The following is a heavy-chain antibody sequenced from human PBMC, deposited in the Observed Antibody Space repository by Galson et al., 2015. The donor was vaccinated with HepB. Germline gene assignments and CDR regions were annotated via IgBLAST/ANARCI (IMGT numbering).Heavy chain of an antibody. V-gene: IGHV3-30*18. CDR1: GFTLSSYG. CDR3: AKGTSYGVAGYYMDV. Sequence: SLRLSCAASGFTLSSYGIHWVRQAPGKGLEWVAVISYDGSNTYYVDSVKGRFTSSRDNAKNTLYLQMNSLRAEDTAVYYCAKGTSYGVAGYYMDVWGKGTTVTVSS. J-gene: IGHJ6*03. CDR2: ISYDGSNT. D-gene: IGHD3-3*01.